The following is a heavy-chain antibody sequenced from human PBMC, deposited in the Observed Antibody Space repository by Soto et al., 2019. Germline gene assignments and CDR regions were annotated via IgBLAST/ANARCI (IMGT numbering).Heavy chain of an antibody. V-gene: IGHV4-34*01. D-gene: IGHD4-17*01. CDR3: ARLRDYGDKYFDY. Sequence: SETLSLTCAVYGGSFSGYYWSWIRQPPGKGLEWIGEINHSGSTNYNPSLKSRVTISVSKSKNQFSLKLSSVTAADTAVYYCARLRDYGDKYFDYWGQGTLVTVSS. J-gene: IGHJ4*02. CDR1: GGSFSGYY. CDR2: INHSGST.